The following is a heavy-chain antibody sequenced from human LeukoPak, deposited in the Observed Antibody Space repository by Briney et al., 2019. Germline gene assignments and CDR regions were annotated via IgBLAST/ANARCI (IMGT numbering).Heavy chain of an antibody. D-gene: IGHD3-10*02. CDR1: GFNFSSYS. J-gene: IGHJ6*04. V-gene: IGHV3-48*04. Sequence: GGSLRLSCAASGFNFSSYSMNWVRQAPGKGLEWVSYISSSGSTIYYADSVKGRFTISRDNAKNSLYLQMNSLRAEDTAVYYCAELGITMIGGVWGKGTTVTISS. CDR3: AELGITMIGGV. CDR2: ISSSGSTI.